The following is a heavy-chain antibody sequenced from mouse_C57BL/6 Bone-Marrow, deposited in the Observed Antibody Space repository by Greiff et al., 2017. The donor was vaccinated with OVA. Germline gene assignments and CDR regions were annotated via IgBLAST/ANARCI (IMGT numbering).Heavy chain of an antibody. CDR3: TRERLLRAMDY. CDR2: ISSGGDYI. V-gene: IGHV5-9-1*02. J-gene: IGHJ4*01. Sequence: EVQGVESGEGLVKPGGSLKLSCPASGFTFSSYAMSWVRQTPEKRLEWVAYISSGGDYIYYADTVKGRFTISRDNARNTLYLQMSSLKSEDTAMYYCTRERLLRAMDYWGQGTSVTVSS. D-gene: IGHD2-3*01. CDR1: GFTFSSYA.